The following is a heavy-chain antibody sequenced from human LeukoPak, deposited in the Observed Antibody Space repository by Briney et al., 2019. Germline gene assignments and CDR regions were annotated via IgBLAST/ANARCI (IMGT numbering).Heavy chain of an antibody. CDR1: GGSMSSYYW. CDR2: LYWDDDK. J-gene: IGHJ3*02. D-gene: IGHD1-26*01. CDR3: AHRRSGSYLDAFDI. V-gene: IGHV2-5*08. Sequence: TLSLTCTVSGGSMSSYYWSWIRQPPGKALEWLALLYWDDDKSYSPSLKSRLTITKDTSKNQVVLTMANMDPVDTATYYCAHRRSGSYLDAFDIWGQGTMVTVSS.